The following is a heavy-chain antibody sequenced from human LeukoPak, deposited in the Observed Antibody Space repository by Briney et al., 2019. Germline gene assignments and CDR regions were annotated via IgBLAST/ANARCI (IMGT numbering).Heavy chain of an antibody. Sequence: GGSLRLSCAASGFIFSNYAMSWVRQAPGKGLQWVSSISDSGDSTYYADSVKGRFTISRDNSKNTLYLQMNSLRAEDTAVYYCAKDLEMATIRGYFDYWGQGTLVTVSS. CDR3: AKDLEMATIRGYFDY. CDR1: GFIFSNYA. D-gene: IGHD5-24*01. CDR2: ISDSGDST. V-gene: IGHV3-23*01. J-gene: IGHJ4*02.